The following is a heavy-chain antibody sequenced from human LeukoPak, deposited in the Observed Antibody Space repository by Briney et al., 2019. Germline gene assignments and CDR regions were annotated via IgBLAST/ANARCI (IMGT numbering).Heavy chain of an antibody. CDR3: ASYHGSGDYWYPPIDP. CDR2: DSPYNGDT. CDR1: GYTFATYG. V-gene: IGHV1-18*01. D-gene: IGHD3-10*01. J-gene: IGHJ5*02. Sequence: GASVKVSCKAPGYTFATYGISWVRQAPGQGLEWMAWDSPYNGDTNYAQKFQGRVTLTTDTSTSTAYMELRNLRSDDTAVYYCASYHGSGDYWYPPIDPWGQGTLVTVSS.